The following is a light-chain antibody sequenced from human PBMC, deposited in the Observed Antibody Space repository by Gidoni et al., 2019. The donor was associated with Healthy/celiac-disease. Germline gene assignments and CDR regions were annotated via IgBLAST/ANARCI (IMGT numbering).Light chain of an antibody. CDR2: AAS. Sequence: DIQMTQSPSSLSASVGDRVTITCRASQSISSDLNWYQQKPGKAPKLLLYAASSLQSGVPSRFSGSGSGTDFTLTISSLQPEDFATYYCQQSYSTPQTFGQXTKVEIK. CDR1: QSISSD. V-gene: IGKV1-39*01. J-gene: IGKJ1*01. CDR3: QQSYSTPQT.